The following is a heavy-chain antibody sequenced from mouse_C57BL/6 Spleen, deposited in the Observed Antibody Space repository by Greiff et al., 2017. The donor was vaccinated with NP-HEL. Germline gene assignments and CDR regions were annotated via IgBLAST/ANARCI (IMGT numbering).Heavy chain of an antibody. D-gene: IGHD2-1*01. CDR2: IYPGSGST. V-gene: IGHV1-55*01. Sequence: VQLQQPGAELVKPGASVKMSCKASGYTFTSYWITWVKQRPGQGLAWIGDIYPGSGSTNYNEKFKSKATLTVDTSSSTAYMQLSSLTSEDSAVYYCARSRYGRAMDYWGQGTSVTVSS. J-gene: IGHJ4*01. CDR1: GYTFTSYW. CDR3: ARSRYGRAMDY.